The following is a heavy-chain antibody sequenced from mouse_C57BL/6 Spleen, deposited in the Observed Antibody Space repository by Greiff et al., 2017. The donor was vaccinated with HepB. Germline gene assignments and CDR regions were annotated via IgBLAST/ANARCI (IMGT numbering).Heavy chain of an antibody. V-gene: IGHV1-85*01. CDR1: GYTFTSYD. CDR3: ARGDYYYGSSPWYCDY. J-gene: IGHJ2*01. Sequence: VQLQQSGPELVKPGASVKLSCKASGYTFTSYDINWVKQRPGQGLEWIGWIYPRDGSTKYNEKFKGKATLTVDTSSSTAYMELHSLTSEDSAVYFCARGDYYYGSSPWYCDYWGQGTTLTVSS. D-gene: IGHD1-1*01. CDR2: IYPRDGST.